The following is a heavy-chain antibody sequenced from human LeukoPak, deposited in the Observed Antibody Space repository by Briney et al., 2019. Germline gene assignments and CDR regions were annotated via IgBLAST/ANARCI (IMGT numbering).Heavy chain of an antibody. J-gene: IGHJ3*02. CDR2: FDPEDGET. V-gene: IGHV1-24*01. CDR3: ATVGHSNGWSFVGAFDI. Sequence: ASVKVSCKVSGYTLTELSMHWVRQAPGKGLEWMGGFDPEDGETIYAQKFQGRVTMTEDTSTDTAYMELSSLRSEDTAVYYCATVGHSNGWSFVGAFDIWGQGTMVTVSS. D-gene: IGHD6-19*01. CDR1: GYTLTELS.